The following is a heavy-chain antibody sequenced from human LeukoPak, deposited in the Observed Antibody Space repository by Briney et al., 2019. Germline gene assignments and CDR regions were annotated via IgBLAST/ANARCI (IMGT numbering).Heavy chain of an antibody. CDR1: GGSFSGYY. D-gene: IGHD3-3*01. V-gene: IGHV4-34*01. CDR3: ARYGFLEWLLYRKGCYFDY. J-gene: IGHJ4*02. Sequence: NPSETLSLTCAVYGGSFSGYYWSWIRQPPGKGLEWIGEINHSGSTNYNTSLKSRVTISVDTSKNQFSLKLSSVTAADTAVYYCARYGFLEWLLYRKGCYFDYWGQGTLVTVSS. CDR2: INHSGST.